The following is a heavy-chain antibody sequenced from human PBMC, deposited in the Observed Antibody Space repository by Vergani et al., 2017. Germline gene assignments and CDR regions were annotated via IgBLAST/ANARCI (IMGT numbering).Heavy chain of an antibody. CDR1: EYSFGNYW. J-gene: IGHJ4*02. V-gene: IGHV5-51*01. CDR3: ARHTPYTDS. CDR2: IYPADSDT. Sequence: EVELVQSGPEMRKPGESLKISCKGSEYSFGNYWIGWVRQMPGKGLEWMGIIYPADSDTRYSSSFQGQVTISADKSISTAFLQWDSLKSSDTALYYCARHTPYTDSWGQGTLVTVSS.